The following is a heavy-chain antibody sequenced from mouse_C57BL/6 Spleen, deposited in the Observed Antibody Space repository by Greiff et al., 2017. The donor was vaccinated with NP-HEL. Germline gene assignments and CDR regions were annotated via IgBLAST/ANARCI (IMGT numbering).Heavy chain of an antibody. CDR1: GYTFPSYW. D-gene: IGHD3-2*02. CDR3: ARGGYSSGFYFDY. V-gene: IGHV1-59*01. J-gene: IGHJ2*01. Sequence: QVQLQQPGAELVRPGTSVKLSCKASGYTFPSYWMHWVKQRPGQGLEWIGVIDPSDSYTNYNQKFKGKATLSVDTSSSTAYMQLSSLTSVDSAVYYCARGGYSSGFYFDYWGQGTTLTVSS. CDR2: IDPSDSYT.